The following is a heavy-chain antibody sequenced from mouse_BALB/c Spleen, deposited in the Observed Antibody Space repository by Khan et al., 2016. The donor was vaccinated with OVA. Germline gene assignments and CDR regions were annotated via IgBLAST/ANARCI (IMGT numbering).Heavy chain of an antibody. CDR2: IWGGGGT. CDR1: GFSLSRYN. J-gene: IGHJ4*01. Sequence: VQLQESGPGLVAPSQSLSITCPVSGFSLSRYNIHWVRQPPGKGLEWLGMIWGGGGTDYNSTLKSRLSIRKDNSKSQVLLKMNSLQIDDTAMYYCASAYYRYDGYYAMDYWGQGTSVTVSS. V-gene: IGHV2-6-4*01. D-gene: IGHD2-14*01. CDR3: ASAYYRYDGYYAMDY.